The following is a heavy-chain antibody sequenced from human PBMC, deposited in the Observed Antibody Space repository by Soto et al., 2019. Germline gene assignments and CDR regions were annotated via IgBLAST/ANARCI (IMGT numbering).Heavy chain of an antibody. J-gene: IGHJ3*02. V-gene: IGHV4-4*02. CDR3: ARYYYDSSGYYRNDAFDI. CDR2: IYHSGST. D-gene: IGHD3-22*01. CDR1: GGSISSSNW. Sequence: SETLSLTCAVSGGSISSSNWWSWVRQPPGKGLEWIGEIYHSGSTNYNPSLKSRVTISVDKSKNQFSLKLSSVTAADTAVYYCARYYYDSSGYYRNDAFDIWGQGTMVTVSS.